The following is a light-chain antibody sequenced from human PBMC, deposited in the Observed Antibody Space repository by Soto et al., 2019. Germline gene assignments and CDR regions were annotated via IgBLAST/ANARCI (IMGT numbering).Light chain of an antibody. J-gene: IGLJ1*01. CDR1: SSDVGSYNL. Sequence: QSVLTQPASVSGSPGQSITLSCTGTSSDVGSYNLVSWYQQHPGKAPKLMIYEGNKRPSGVSNRFSGSKSGNTASLTISGLQAEDEADYYCCSFEGSNNFVFGTGTKVTVL. CDR3: CSFEGSNNFV. V-gene: IGLV2-23*03. CDR2: EGN.